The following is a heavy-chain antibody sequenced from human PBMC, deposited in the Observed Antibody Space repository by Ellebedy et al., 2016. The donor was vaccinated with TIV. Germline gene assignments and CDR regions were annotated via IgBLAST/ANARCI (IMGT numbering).Heavy chain of an antibody. CDR3: AKDMETTVTRRGYYYYGMDV. Sequence: GESLKISXAASGFTFSIYSMTWVRQAPGKGLEWVSYIDSTSDTIYYADSVKGRFTISRDNAKKSLYLQMNSLRAEDTAVYYCAKDMETTVTRRGYYYYGMDVWGQGTTVTVSS. D-gene: IGHD4-17*01. J-gene: IGHJ6*02. CDR1: GFTFSIYS. CDR2: IDSTSDTI. V-gene: IGHV3-48*01.